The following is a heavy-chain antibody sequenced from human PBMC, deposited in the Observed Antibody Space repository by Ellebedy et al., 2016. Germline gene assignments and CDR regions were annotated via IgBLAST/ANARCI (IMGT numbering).Heavy chain of an antibody. V-gene: IGHV3-30-3*01. CDR2: ISFVENNK. Sequence: GESLKISXAGAGFRFEDHAMHWVRQAPGKGLEWVAAISFVENNKYYAESVKGRFTISRDNSRDTLYLEMDNLKTEDTAVYYCARPKYNNAWGGFDYWGQGTLVTVSS. J-gene: IGHJ4*02. D-gene: IGHD1-14*01. CDR3: ARPKYNNAWGGFDY. CDR1: GFRFEDHA.